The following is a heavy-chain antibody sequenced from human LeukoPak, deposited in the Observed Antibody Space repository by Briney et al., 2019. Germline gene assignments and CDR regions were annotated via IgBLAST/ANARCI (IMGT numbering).Heavy chain of an antibody. CDR1: GGSISSGGYS. D-gene: IGHD3-16*01. J-gene: IGHJ4*02. CDR2: IYHSGST. V-gene: IGHV4-30-2*01. Sequence: SQTLSLTCAVSGGSISSGGYSWSWIRQPPGKGLEWIGYIYHSGSTYYNPSLKSRVTISVDRSKNQFSLKLSSVTAADTAVYYCARATLGELDYWGQGTLVTVSS. CDR3: ARATLGELDY.